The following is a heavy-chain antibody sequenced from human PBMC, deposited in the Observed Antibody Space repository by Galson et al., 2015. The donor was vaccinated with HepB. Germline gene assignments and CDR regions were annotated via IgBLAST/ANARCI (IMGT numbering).Heavy chain of an antibody. CDR3: ATDPLIVVAPSGPAPLDY. CDR2: FDPEDGET. D-gene: IGHD3-22*01. Sequence: SVKVSCKVSGYTLTELSMHWVRQAPGKGLEWMGGFDPEDGETIYAQKFQGRVTMTEDTSTDTAYMELSSLRSEDTAVYYCATDPLIVVAPSGPAPLDYWGQGTLVTVSS. V-gene: IGHV1-24*01. J-gene: IGHJ4*02. CDR1: GYTLTELS.